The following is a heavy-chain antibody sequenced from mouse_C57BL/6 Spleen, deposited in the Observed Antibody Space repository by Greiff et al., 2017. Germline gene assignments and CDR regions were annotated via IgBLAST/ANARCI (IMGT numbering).Heavy chain of an antibody. D-gene: IGHD1-1*01. CDR2: IDPENGDT. V-gene: IGHV14-4*01. J-gene: IGHJ1*03. Sequence: EVQLQQSGAELVRPGASVKLSCTASGFNIKDDYMHWVKQRPEQGLEWIGWIDPENGDTDYASKFQGKDTITAVTSSNTAYLQLSSLTSEDTGVYYCTTVDYYGSSYGYCDVWGTVTTVTVSS. CDR1: GFNIKDDY. CDR3: TTVDYYGSSYGYCDV.